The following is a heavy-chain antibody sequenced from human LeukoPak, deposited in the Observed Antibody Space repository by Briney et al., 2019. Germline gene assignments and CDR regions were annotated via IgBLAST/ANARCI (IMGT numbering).Heavy chain of an antibody. Sequence: PGRSLRLSCAASGFTFSSYAMHWVRQAPGKGLEWVAVISYDGSNKYYADSVKGRFTISRDNSKNTLYLQMNSLRAEDTAVYYCARDRGSGYHNWFDPWGQGTLVTVSS. J-gene: IGHJ5*02. CDR2: ISYDGSNK. D-gene: IGHD3-22*01. CDR3: ARDRGSGYHNWFDP. CDR1: GFTFSSYA. V-gene: IGHV3-30*04.